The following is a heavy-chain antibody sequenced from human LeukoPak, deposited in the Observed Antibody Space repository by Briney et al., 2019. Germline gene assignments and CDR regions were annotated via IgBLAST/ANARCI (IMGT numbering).Heavy chain of an antibody. CDR2: IKTDGSEK. Sequence: GGSLRLSCEASGFTFSSYWMSWVRQAPGKGLEWVANIKTDGSEKYYVDSVKGRFTISGDNAKNSLYLQMNSLRAEDTAVYYCARDYTGYFPWGQGTLVIVSS. V-gene: IGHV3-7*03. CDR3: ARDYTGYFP. D-gene: IGHD3-9*01. CDR1: GFTFSSYW. J-gene: IGHJ5*02.